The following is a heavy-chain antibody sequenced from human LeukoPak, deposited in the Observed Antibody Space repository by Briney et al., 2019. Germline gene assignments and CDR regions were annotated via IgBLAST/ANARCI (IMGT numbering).Heavy chain of an antibody. CDR3: AKEMKPWMHFAY. V-gene: IGHV3-30*18. Sequence: TGGSLRLSCAASGFTFSRSAVHWGRQAPGKGLEWVAVISHDGSNTDYTDSVKGRFTISRDNSKNTLYLQMNSLRAEDTAVYYCAKEMKPWMHFAYWGQGTLVTVSS. J-gene: IGHJ4*02. CDR2: ISHDGSNT. CDR1: GFTFSRSA. D-gene: IGHD5-12*01.